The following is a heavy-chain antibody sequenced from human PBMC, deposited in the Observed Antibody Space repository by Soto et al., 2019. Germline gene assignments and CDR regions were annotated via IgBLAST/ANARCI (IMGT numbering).Heavy chain of an antibody. V-gene: IGHV1-8*01. J-gene: IGHJ4*02. CDR1: GYTFTSYD. Sequence: QVQLVQSGAEVKKPGASVKVSCKASGYTFTSYDINWVRQATGQGLEWMGWMNPNSGNTGYAQKFKGRVTMTSTTSISTAYMELSSLGSEDTAVDYCSRGGMATGDYWGQGTLVTVSS. CDR3: SRGGMATGDY. CDR2: MNPNSGNT. D-gene: IGHD5-12*01.